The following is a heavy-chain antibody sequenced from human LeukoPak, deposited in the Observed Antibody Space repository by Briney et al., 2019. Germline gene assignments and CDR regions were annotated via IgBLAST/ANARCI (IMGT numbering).Heavy chain of an antibody. CDR1: GFTFSSYA. J-gene: IGHJ4*02. D-gene: IGHD2-2*02. V-gene: IGHV3-23*01. CDR3: AKDSRWHVVVVPAAIVY. CDR2: ISGSGGST. Sequence: GGSLRLSCAASGFTFSSYAMSWVRQAPGKGLEWVSAISGSGGSTYYADSVKGRFTISRDNSKNTLYLQMNSLRAEDTAVYYCAKDSRWHVVVVPAAIVYWGQGTLVTVSS.